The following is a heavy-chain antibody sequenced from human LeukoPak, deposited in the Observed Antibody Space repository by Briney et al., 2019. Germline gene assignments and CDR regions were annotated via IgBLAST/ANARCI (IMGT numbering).Heavy chain of an antibody. J-gene: IGHJ3*02. CDR1: GYTFTSYD. V-gene: IGHV1-8*01. CDR3: ARGNRYYDSSGYYCDAFDI. Sequence: ASVKVSCKASGYTFTSYDINWVRQATGQRLEWMGWMNPNSGNTGYAQKFQGRVTMTRNTSISTAYMELSSLRSEDTAVYYCARGNRYYDSSGYYCDAFDIWGQGTMVTVSS. D-gene: IGHD3-22*01. CDR2: MNPNSGNT.